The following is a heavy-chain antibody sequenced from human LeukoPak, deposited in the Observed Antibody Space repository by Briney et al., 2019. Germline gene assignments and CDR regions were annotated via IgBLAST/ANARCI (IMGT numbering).Heavy chain of an antibody. V-gene: IGHV4-59*01. CDR3: ASATLSGDYYDSSGYYPPNAFDI. D-gene: IGHD3-22*01. J-gene: IGHJ3*02. CDR2: IYYSGST. CDR1: GGSISSYY. Sequence: SETLSLTCTVSGGSISSYYWSWIRRPPGKGLEWIGYIYYSGSTNYNPSLKSRVTISVDTSKNQFSLKLSSVTAADTAVYYCASATLSGDYYDSSGYYPPNAFDIWGQGTMVTVSS.